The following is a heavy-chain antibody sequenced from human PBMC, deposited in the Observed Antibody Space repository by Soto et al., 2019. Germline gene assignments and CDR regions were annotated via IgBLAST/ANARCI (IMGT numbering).Heavy chain of an antibody. CDR2: IYSGGST. CDR3: ARDQGYSYGYGY. D-gene: IGHD5-18*01. CDR1: GFTVSSNY. Sequence: WGSLRLSCAASGFTVSSNYMSWVRQAPGKGLEWVSVIYSGGSTYYADSVKGRFTISRDNSKNTLYLQMNSLRAEDTAVYYCARDQGYSYGYGYWGQGTLVTVSS. J-gene: IGHJ4*02. V-gene: IGHV3-66*01.